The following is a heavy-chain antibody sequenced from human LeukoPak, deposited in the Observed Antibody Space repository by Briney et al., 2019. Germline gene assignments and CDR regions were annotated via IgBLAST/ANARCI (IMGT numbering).Heavy chain of an antibody. J-gene: IGHJ3*02. CDR3: ARGDVQYTDAFDI. V-gene: IGHV4-38-2*02. CDR1: GYSISSGYY. CDR2: IYHSGRT. D-gene: IGHD1-1*01. Sequence: SETLSLTCTVSGYSISSGYYWGWIRQPPGKGLEWIGSIYHSGRTYYNPSLKSRVTISVDTSKNQFSLKLSSVTAAGTAVYYCARGDVQYTDAFDIWGQGTMVTVSS.